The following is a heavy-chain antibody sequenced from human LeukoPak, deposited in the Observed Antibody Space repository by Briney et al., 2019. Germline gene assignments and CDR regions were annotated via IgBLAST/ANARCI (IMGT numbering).Heavy chain of an antibody. V-gene: IGHV3-23*01. CDR1: GFTFSSYA. CDR2: ISHSGGGT. Sequence: QPGGSLRLSCAASGFTFSSYAMSWVRQAPGKGLEGVSGISHSGGGTYYADSVKGRFTISRDNSKNMLYLQMNSLRAEDTAVYYCAKDPAAGTYDYWGQGTLVTVSS. D-gene: IGHD6-13*01. CDR3: AKDPAAGTYDY. J-gene: IGHJ4*02.